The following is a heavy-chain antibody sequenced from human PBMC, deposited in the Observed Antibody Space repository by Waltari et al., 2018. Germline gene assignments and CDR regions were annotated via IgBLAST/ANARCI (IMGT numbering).Heavy chain of an antibody. CDR2: MSPAGYDK. V-gene: IGHV3-48*03. CDR3: VRSLYINYGREGFEE. Sequence: EEVGGYLVPPGGSLRLSCGGPGFTFGGHNINWVRQTPGKGFEWISHMSPAGYDKHYAASVKGRFTISRDSAKSVFLEMSRLRAEDTGVYYCVRSLYINYGREGFEEWGPGTMVTVSS. CDR1: GFTFGGHN. J-gene: IGHJ3*01. D-gene: IGHD3-16*01.